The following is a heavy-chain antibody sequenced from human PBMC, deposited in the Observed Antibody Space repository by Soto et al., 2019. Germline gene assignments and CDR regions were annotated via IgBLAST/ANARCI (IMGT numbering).Heavy chain of an antibody. J-gene: IGHJ4*02. Sequence: QITLKESGPTLVKPTQTLTLTCTFSGFSLTTSGVGVGWFRRPPGKALEWLALIYWDDDKRYSPSLKSRLTITKDTSKNQVVLTMTNMDPVDTATYYCAHRLEIAVTGTLDYWGQGTLVTVSS. CDR3: AHRLEIAVTGTLDY. CDR1: GFSLTTSGVG. CDR2: IYWDDDK. D-gene: IGHD1-1*01. V-gene: IGHV2-5*02.